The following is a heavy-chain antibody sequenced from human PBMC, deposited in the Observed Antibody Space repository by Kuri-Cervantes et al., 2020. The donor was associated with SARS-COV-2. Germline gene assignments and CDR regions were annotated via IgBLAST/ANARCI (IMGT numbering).Heavy chain of an antibody. CDR2: VYYSGTI. CDR1: GGSISGHY. CDR3: ARTNTIFGVAIRGWFDP. Sequence: GSLRLSCTVSGGSISGHYWSWIRQPPGKGLEWIGYVYYSGTISYNPSLKSRVTISVDTSKNQFSLNLNSVTAADTAVYYCARTNTIFGVAIRGWFDPWGQGTLVTDSS. J-gene: IGHJ5*02. V-gene: IGHV4-59*11. D-gene: IGHD3-3*01.